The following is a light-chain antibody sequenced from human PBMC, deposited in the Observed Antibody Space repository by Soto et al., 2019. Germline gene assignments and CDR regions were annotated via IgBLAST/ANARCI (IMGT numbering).Light chain of an antibody. Sequence: DIPMTQSPSTLSASVGGRVTITCRASQSISKWLAWYQQKPGKAPNLLIYDASSLESGVPSRFSGSGSGTEYTLTISSLQPDDFATYYCQQYHTYRTFGQGTKVDIK. CDR3: QQYHTYRT. CDR1: QSISKW. CDR2: DAS. V-gene: IGKV1-5*01. J-gene: IGKJ1*01.